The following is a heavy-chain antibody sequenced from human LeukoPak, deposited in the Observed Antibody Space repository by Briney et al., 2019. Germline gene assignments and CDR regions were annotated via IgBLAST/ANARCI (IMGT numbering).Heavy chain of an antibody. V-gene: IGHV3-23*01. J-gene: IGHJ6*03. CDR2: LSGGGGST. CDR3: ASRVWVGTTFHFYYCMDV. CDR1: GFTFSSYA. Sequence: GGSLRLSCAASGFTFSSYAMSWVRQAPGKGLEWVSSLSGGGGSTYYADSVKGRFTTPRDSVKIPLYLQINNLRAEDTAVYYCASRVWVGTTFHFYYCMDVWGKGTTVTVSS. D-gene: IGHD1-26*01.